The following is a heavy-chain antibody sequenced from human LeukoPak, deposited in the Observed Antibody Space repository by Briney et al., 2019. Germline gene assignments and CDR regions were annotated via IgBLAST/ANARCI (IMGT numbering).Heavy chain of an antibody. CDR1: GFTFSSYA. V-gene: IGHV4-34*01. D-gene: IGHD2-15*01. J-gene: IGHJ4*02. CDR3: ARVGYCSGGSCQDY. Sequence: PGGSLRLSCAASGFTFSSYAMNWVRQAPGKGLEWIGEINHSGSTNYNPSLKSRVTISVDTSKNQFSLKLSSVTAADTAVYYCARVGYCSGGSCQDYWGQGTLVTVSS. CDR2: INHSGST.